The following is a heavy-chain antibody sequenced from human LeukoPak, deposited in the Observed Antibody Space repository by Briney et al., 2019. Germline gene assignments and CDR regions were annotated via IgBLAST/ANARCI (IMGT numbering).Heavy chain of an antibody. D-gene: IGHD3-22*01. J-gene: IGHJ3*02. CDR1: GYTFSSYY. Sequence: ASVKVSCKASGYTFSSYYMHWVRQAPGQGLEWMGIINPSGGGTSYAQKFQGRVTMTGDTSTSTVHMDLSSLRSEDTAMYYCARGYYDTRGSAFDIWGQGTMVTVSS. CDR3: ARGYYDTRGSAFDI. CDR2: INPSGGGT. V-gene: IGHV1-46*01.